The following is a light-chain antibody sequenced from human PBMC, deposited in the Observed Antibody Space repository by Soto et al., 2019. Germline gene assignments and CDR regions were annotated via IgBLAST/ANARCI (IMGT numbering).Light chain of an antibody. Sequence: QSVLTQPASVSGSPGQPLTVSCTGTSSDVGGYNYVSWYQQRPGKAPKLMIYEVSNRPSGVSDRFSGSKSGNTASLTISGLQAEDEADYYCSSYTSSSTYVFGTGTKV. J-gene: IGLJ1*01. CDR1: SSDVGGYNY. CDR2: EVS. CDR3: SSYTSSSTYV. V-gene: IGLV2-14*01.